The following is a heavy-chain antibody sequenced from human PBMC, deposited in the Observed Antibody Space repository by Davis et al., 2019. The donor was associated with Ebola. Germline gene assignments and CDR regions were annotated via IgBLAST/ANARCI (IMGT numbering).Heavy chain of an antibody. D-gene: IGHD4-11*01. CDR2: INHSGST. Sequence: SETLSLTCAVYGGSFSAYSWTWIRQPPGKGLEWIGEINHSGSTIYNPSLRSRVTMSVDTSKNQFSLKLSSVTAADTAVYYCARGASGNYPSYYFDYWGQGTLVTVSS. J-gene: IGHJ4*02. V-gene: IGHV4-34*01. CDR3: ARGASGNYPSYYFDY. CDR1: GGSFSAYS.